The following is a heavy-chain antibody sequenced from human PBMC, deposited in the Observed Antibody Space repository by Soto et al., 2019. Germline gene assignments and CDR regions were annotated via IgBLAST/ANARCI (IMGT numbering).Heavy chain of an antibody. CDR1: GYTFTSYA. CDR3: ARSIVVVTALDY. J-gene: IGHJ4*02. Sequence: QVQLVQSGAEEKKPGASVKVSCKASGYTFTSYAMHWVRQATGQRLEWMGWINAGNGNTKYSQKFQGRVTITRDTSASTAYMELSSLRSEDTAVYYCARSIVVVTALDYWCQGTLVTVSS. V-gene: IGHV1-3*05. D-gene: IGHD2-21*02. CDR2: INAGNGNT.